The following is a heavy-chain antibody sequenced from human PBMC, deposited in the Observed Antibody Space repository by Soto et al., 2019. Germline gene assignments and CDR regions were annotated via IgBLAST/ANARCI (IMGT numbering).Heavy chain of an antibody. D-gene: IGHD4-17*01. Sequence: PGVSLRLSCAASGFTFSSYAMHWVRQAPGKGLEYVSAISSNGGSTYYANSVKGRFTISRDNSKNTLYLQMGSLRAEDMAVYYCARVPTTVTTFYAFDIWGQGTMVTVSS. V-gene: IGHV3-64*01. J-gene: IGHJ3*02. CDR1: GFTFSSYA. CDR2: ISSNGGST. CDR3: ARVPTTVTTFYAFDI.